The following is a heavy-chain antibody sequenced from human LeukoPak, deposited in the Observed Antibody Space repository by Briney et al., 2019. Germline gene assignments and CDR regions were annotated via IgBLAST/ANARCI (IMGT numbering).Heavy chain of an antibody. D-gene: IGHD1-26*01. CDR1: GGSISSGGYY. J-gene: IGHJ3*02. V-gene: IGHV4-31*03. Sequence: SETLSLTCTVSGGSISSGGYYWSWIRQHPGKGLEWIGYIYYSGSTYYNPSLKSRVTISVDTSKNQFSLKLSSVTAADTAVYYCARAGGSYYLGDAFDIWGQGTMVTVSS. CDR2: IYYSGST. CDR3: ARAGGSYYLGDAFDI.